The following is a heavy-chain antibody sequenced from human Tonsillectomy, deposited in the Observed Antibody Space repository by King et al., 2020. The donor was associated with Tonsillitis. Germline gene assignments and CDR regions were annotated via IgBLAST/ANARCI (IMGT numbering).Heavy chain of an antibody. J-gene: IGHJ4*02. V-gene: IGHV3-7*01. CDR1: GLTFSSYW. CDR2: IKQDGSQK. D-gene: IGHD6-19*01. CDR3: VAGRGWLFDY. Sequence: VQLVESGGGLVQPGGSLRLSCAASGLTFSSYWMNWVRQAPGKGLEWVAIIKQDGSQKYYVDSVRGRFTISRDNAQNSLYLQMNSLRPEDTAVYYCVAGRGWLFDYWGQGTLVSVS.